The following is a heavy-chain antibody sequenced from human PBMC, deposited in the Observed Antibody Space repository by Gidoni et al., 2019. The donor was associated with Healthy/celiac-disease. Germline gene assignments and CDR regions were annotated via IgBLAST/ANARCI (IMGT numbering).Heavy chain of an antibody. CDR1: VGTFSSYA. V-gene: IGHV1-69*01. CDR3: ARARHSHLAYCGGDCYPYYGMDV. J-gene: IGHJ6*02. Sequence: QVQLVQSGAEVKKPGSSVKVSCKASVGTFSSYAISWVRQAPGQGLEWMGGIIPIFGTANYAQKFQGRVTITADESTSTAYMELSSLRSEDTAVYYCARARHSHLAYCGGDCYPYYGMDVWGQGTTVTVSS. D-gene: IGHD2-21*02. CDR2: IIPIFGTA.